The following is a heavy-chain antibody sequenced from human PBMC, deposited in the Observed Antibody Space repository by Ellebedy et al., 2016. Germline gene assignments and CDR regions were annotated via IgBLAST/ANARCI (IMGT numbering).Heavy chain of an antibody. J-gene: IGHJ2*01. D-gene: IGHD1-1*01. CDR2: INANTGNP. Sequence: ASVKVSCKASGYTFTSYAINWVRQAPGQGLEWMGWINANTGNPTYAQGFTGRFVFSLDTSVSTAYLQISSLKAEDTAVYYCARDPETSQRHWNFGLWGRGTLVTVSS. V-gene: IGHV7-4-1*02. CDR1: GYTFTSYA. CDR3: ARDPETSQRHWNFGL.